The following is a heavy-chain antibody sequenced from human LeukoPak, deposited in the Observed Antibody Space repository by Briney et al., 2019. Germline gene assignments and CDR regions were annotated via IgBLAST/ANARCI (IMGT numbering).Heavy chain of an antibody. Sequence: GGSLRLSCTASGYTFSNAWMRWVRQAPGKGLEWVGRIKIETDGGTADYAAPVQGRFIISRDDSKNTLYLHMNSLKTEDTGVYYCACDGFPPNCFAPWGRGTLVTVSS. CDR3: ACDGFPPNCFAP. J-gene: IGHJ5*02. D-gene: IGHD5-24*01. V-gene: IGHV3-15*01. CDR2: IKIETDGGTA. CDR1: GYTFSNAW.